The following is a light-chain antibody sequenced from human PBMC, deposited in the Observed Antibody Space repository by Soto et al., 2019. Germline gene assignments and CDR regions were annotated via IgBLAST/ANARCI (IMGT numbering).Light chain of an antibody. CDR2: DDN. V-gene: IGLV1-51*01. CDR1: SSNLGGNS. J-gene: IGLJ1*01. Sequence: QSVLTQPPSVSAAPGQKVTISCSGSSSNLGGNSVSWYQQLPGTAHKLLIYDDNKRPSGIPDRFSGSKSGTAATLGITGFQTGDEADYYCGSWDSSLSAYVFGTGTKV. CDR3: GSWDSSLSAYV.